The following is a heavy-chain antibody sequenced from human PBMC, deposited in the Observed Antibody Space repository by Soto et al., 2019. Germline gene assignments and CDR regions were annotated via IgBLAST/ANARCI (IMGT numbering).Heavy chain of an antibody. D-gene: IGHD4-4*01. V-gene: IGHV1-8*01. CDR3: AREMTTRGLDG. CDR1: GYTFTSYD. J-gene: IGHJ6*02. Sequence: QVQLVQSGAEVKKPGASVKVSCKASGYTFTSYDINWVRQATGQGLEWMGWMNPNSGNTGYAQKFQGRVTMTRNTSLTTAYMERSSLRSEDTAVYYCAREMTTRGLDGWGQGTTVNVSS. CDR2: MNPNSGNT.